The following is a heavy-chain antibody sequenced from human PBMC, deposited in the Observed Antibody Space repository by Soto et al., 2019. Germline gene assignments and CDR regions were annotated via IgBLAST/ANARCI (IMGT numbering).Heavy chain of an antibody. Sequence: EVQLVESGGGLVQPGGSLKLSCAASGFTFSDSTMHWVRQASGKGLEWVGRIRNKANSYATAYAASVKGRFTVSRDDSKNTAYLQMNGLKTEATAVYYCASSFVVVTAIAASWGQGTLVTVSS. CDR2: IRNKANSYAT. CDR1: GFTFSDST. J-gene: IGHJ5*02. CDR3: ASSFVVVTAIAAS. D-gene: IGHD2-21*02. V-gene: IGHV3-73*02.